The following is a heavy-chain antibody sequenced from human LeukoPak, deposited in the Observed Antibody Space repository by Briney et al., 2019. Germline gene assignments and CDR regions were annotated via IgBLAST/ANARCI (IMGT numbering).Heavy chain of an antibody. D-gene: IGHD4-17*01. Sequence: GGSLRLSCAASGFTFSDYYMSWIRQAPGKGLEWVSYISNSGSSIYYADSVKGRFTISRDNAKNSLYLQMNSLRAEDTAVYYCAKDLNLDLDYGGNSPSFDYWGQGTLVTVSS. J-gene: IGHJ4*02. CDR2: ISNSGSSI. V-gene: IGHV3-11*01. CDR3: AKDLNLDLDYGGNSPSFDY. CDR1: GFTFSDYY.